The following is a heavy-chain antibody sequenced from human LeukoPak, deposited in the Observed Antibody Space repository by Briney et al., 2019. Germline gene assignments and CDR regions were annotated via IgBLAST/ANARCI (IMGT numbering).Heavy chain of an antibody. CDR3: ARDLANTGWYTFDY. J-gene: IGHJ4*02. CDR2: TYYRSKWYN. V-gene: IGHV6-1*01. Sequence: SQTLSLTFDISGDSVSSINGAWNWIRQSPSRGLEWLGRTYYRSKWYNEYAESVKGRMTITPDTSNNRFSLQLNSVTPDDTAVYYCARDLANTGWYTFDYWGQGTLVTVSS. D-gene: IGHD6-19*01. CDR1: GDSVSSINGA.